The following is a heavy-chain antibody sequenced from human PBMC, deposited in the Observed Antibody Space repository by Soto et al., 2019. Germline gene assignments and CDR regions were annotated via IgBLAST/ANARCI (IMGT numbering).Heavy chain of an antibody. CDR1: GSSLGGGGYY. Sequence: QVQLQESGPGLVKPSQTLSLTCSVSGSSLGGGGYYWSWIRQRPGEGLEWIGYIYYTGATFYNPSLESRLTLSVDTSQNHFSLKMTSVTAADTAVYFCAGCHGGNSGYDYWGQGTHVTVSS. V-gene: IGHV4-31*03. CDR2: IYYTGAT. CDR3: AGCHGGNSGYDY. D-gene: IGHD3-10*01. J-gene: IGHJ4*02.